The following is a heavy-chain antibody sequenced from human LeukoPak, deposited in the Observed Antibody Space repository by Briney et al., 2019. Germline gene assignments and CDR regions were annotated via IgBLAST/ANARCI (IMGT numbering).Heavy chain of an antibody. CDR3: ARGRRRSSGWSFDY. Sequence: PSETLSLTCAVYGGSFSGYYWSWIRQPPGKGLEWIGEINHSGSTNYNPSLKSRVTISGDTSKNQFSLNLSSVTAADTAVYYWARGRRRSSGWSFDYWGQGTLVTVSS. CDR1: GGSFSGYY. J-gene: IGHJ4*02. V-gene: IGHV4-34*01. D-gene: IGHD6-19*01. CDR2: INHSGST.